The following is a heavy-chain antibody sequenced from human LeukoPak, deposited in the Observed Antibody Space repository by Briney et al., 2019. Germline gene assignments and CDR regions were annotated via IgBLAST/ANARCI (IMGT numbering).Heavy chain of an antibody. CDR3: ARGPVAYYYYYGMDV. J-gene: IGHJ6*02. D-gene: IGHD2-15*01. CDR1: GGSFSGYY. Sequence: SETLSLTCAVYGGSFSGYYWSWIRQPPGKGLEWIGEINHSGSTNYNPSLKSRVTISVDTSRNQFSLKLSSVTAEDTAVYYCARGPVAYYYYYGMDVWGQGTTVTVSS. V-gene: IGHV4-34*01. CDR2: INHSGST.